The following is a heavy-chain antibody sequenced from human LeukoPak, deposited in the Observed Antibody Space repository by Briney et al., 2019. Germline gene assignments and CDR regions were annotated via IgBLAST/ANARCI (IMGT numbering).Heavy chain of an antibody. V-gene: IGHV3-74*01. CDR1: GFTLSSYW. CDR3: AKGGTVLFDY. D-gene: IGHD3-16*01. CDR2: INNDGSST. Sequence: GGSLRLSCAASGFTLSSYWMHWVRRAPGKGQVWVSRINNDGSSTSYADSVKGRFTISRDNAKNTLYLQMNSLRDEDTAVYYCAKGGTVLFDYWGQGTLVTVSS. J-gene: IGHJ4*02.